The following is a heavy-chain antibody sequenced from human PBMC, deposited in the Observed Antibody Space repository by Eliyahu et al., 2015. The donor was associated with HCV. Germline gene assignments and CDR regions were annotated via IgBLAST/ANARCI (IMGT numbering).Heavy chain of an antibody. D-gene: IGHD3-22*01. Sequence: EVQLVESGGGLVKPGGSLRLSCTASGFTFXNYNMNWVRQAPGKGLGWVSSISSSSNFIYYADSVKGRFTLSRDNVKKTLSLQMDSLRAEDTAIYYCARSYYASSGQTHGFDIWGQGTMVTVSS. CDR3: ARSYYASSGQTHGFDI. V-gene: IGHV3-21*01. CDR1: GFTFXNYN. J-gene: IGHJ3*02. CDR2: ISSSSNFI.